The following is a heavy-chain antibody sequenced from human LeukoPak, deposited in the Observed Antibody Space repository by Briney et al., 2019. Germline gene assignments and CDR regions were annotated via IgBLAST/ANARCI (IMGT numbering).Heavy chain of an antibody. D-gene: IGHD2-2*01. Sequence: VGSLRLSCAASRFTFSTSWMTWVRQAPGKGLEWVANINQDGSEKYYVDSVKGRFTISRDNAKNSLYLQMNTLRGEDTAIYYRARADAAGAFDIWGQGTMVTVSS. CDR1: RFTFSTSW. CDR2: INQDGSEK. V-gene: IGHV3-7*01. J-gene: IGHJ3*02. CDR3: ARADAAGAFDI.